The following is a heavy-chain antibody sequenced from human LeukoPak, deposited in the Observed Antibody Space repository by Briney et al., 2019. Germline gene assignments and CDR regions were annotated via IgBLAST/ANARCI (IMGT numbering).Heavy chain of an antibody. CDR3: ARAGAVAPSALAHFQH. V-gene: IGHV3-30*04. CDR2: ISYDGSNK. Sequence: PGGSLRLSCAASGFTFSSYAMHWVRQAPGKGLEWVAVISYDGSNKYYADSVKGRFTISRDNSKNTLYLQMNSLRAEDTAVYYCARAGAVAPSALAHFQHWGQGTLVTVSS. D-gene: IGHD6-19*01. J-gene: IGHJ1*01. CDR1: GFTFSSYA.